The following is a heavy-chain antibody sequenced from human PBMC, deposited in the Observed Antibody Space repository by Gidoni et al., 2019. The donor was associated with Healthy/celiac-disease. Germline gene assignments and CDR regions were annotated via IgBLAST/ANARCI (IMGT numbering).Heavy chain of an antibody. V-gene: IGHV1-46*01. Sequence: QVQLVQSGAEVKKPGASVKVSCKASGYTFTSYYIHWVRQAPGQGLEWMGIINSSGGSTSYAQKFQGRVTMTRDTSTSTVYRELSSLRSEDTAVYYCARDLILGLDYWGQGTLVTVSS. CDR2: INSSGGST. CDR1: GYTFTSYY. D-gene: IGHD3-16*01. CDR3: ARDLILGLDY. J-gene: IGHJ4*02.